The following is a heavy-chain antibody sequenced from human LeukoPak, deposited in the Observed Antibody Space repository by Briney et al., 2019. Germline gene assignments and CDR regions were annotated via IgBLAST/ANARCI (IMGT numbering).Heavy chain of an antibody. Sequence: GGSLRLSCAASGFTFSSYSMNWVRQAPGKGLEWVSSISSSSYIYYADSVKGRFTISRDNAKNSLYLQMNSLRAEDTAVYYCARDHELYCSGGSCSRMDVWGKGTTVTVSS. CDR1: GFTFSSYS. J-gene: IGHJ6*03. V-gene: IGHV3-21*01. CDR3: ARDHELYCSGGSCSRMDV. D-gene: IGHD2-15*01. CDR2: ISSSSYI.